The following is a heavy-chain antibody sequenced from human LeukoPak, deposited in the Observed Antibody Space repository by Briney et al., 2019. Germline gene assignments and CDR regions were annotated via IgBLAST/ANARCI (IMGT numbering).Heavy chain of an antibody. CDR2: ISGSGHRT. V-gene: IGHV3-23*01. D-gene: IGHD3-16*01. CDR1: GFTFSSYA. J-gene: IGHJ4*02. CDR3: AKDWGEYFDYVWGSFTSFDS. Sequence: GGSLRLSCAASGFTFSSYAMSWVRQAPGKGLEWVSGISGSGHRTYYANSVKGRFTISRDNSKSTLYLQMNSLRAEDTAVYYCAKDWGEYFDYVWGSFTSFDSWGQGTLVTVSS.